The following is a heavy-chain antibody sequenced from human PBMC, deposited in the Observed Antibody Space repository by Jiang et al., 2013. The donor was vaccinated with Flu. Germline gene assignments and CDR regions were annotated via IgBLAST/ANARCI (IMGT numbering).Heavy chain of an antibody. J-gene: IGHJ4*02. Sequence: GAEVKKPGASVKVSCKASGYTFTNYAIHWVRQAPGQWLEWMGWINAGNGNTRYSQKFQGRVTMTRDTSTSTVYMELSSLRSEDTAVYYCARERSSAGLDYWGQGTLVTVSS. D-gene: IGHD1-26*01. CDR3: ARERSSAGLDY. V-gene: IGHV1-3*01. CDR2: INAGNGNT. CDR1: GYTFTNYA.